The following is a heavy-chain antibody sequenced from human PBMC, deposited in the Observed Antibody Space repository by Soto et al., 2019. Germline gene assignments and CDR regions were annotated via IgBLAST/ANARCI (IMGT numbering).Heavy chain of an antibody. D-gene: IGHD2-15*01. CDR2: IYYSGST. CDR1: GASINSGDYY. J-gene: IGHJ4*02. Sequence: TLSLTCTVSGASINSGDYYWSLIRQPPGKGLEWIGHIYYSGSTYYNPSLKSRAGISVDSSKSQVSLKLTAVTAADTAVYFCARIVINYYRLDYWAQGALGTFAS. V-gene: IGHV4-30-4*01. CDR3: ARIVINYYRLDY.